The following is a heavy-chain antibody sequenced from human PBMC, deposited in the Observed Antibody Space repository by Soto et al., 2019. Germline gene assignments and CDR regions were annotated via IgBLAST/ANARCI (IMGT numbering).Heavy chain of an antibody. CDR2: IWYDGSNK. CDR3: ARDRQRYCISTSCYIVDY. Sequence: PGGSLRLSCTASGFTFSSYGMHWVRQAPGKGLEWVAVIWYDGSNKYYADSVKGRFTISRDNSKNTLYLQMNSLRAEDTAVYYCARDRQRYCISTSCYIVDYWGQGTLVTVS. V-gene: IGHV3-33*01. CDR1: GFTFSSYG. J-gene: IGHJ4*02. D-gene: IGHD2-2*02.